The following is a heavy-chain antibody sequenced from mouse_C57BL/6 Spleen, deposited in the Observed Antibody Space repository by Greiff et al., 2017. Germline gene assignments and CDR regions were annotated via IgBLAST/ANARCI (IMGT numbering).Heavy chain of an antibody. V-gene: IGHV1-76*01. CDR3: ARGDYAWFAY. CDR1: GYTFTDYY. Sequence: QVHVKQSGAELVRPGASVKLSCKASGYTFTDYYINWVKQRPGQGLEWIARIYPGSGNTYYNEKFKGKATLTAEKSSSTAYMQLSSLTSEDSAVYFCARGDYAWFAYWGQGTLVTVSA. D-gene: IGHD2-4*01. J-gene: IGHJ3*01. CDR2: IYPGSGNT.